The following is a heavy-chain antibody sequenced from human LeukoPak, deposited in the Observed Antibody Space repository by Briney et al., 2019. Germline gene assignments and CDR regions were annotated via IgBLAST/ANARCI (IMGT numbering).Heavy chain of an antibody. Sequence: GGSLRLSCAASGFTFSSYAMHWVRQAPGKGLEWVAVISYDGSNKYYADSVKGRFTISRDNSKNTLYLQMNSLRAEDTAVYYCARGGGYCSSTSCYMDYYGMDVWGQGTTVTVSS. J-gene: IGHJ6*02. V-gene: IGHV3-30-3*01. CDR3: ARGGGYCSSTSCYMDYYGMDV. CDR1: GFTFSSYA. D-gene: IGHD2-2*02. CDR2: ISYDGSNK.